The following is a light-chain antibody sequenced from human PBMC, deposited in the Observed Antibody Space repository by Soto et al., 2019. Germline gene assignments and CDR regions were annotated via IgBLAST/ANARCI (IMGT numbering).Light chain of an antibody. CDR1: SSNIGSNT. Sequence: QSVLTQPPSASGTPGQRVTISCSGSSSNIGSNTVDWYQQLPGTAPKLLLYNNNQRPSGVPDRFSGSKSGTSASLAISGLQSEDEADYHCATWNDSLNGWVFGGGTQLTVL. CDR2: NNN. CDR3: ATWNDSLNGWV. J-gene: IGLJ3*02. V-gene: IGLV1-44*01.